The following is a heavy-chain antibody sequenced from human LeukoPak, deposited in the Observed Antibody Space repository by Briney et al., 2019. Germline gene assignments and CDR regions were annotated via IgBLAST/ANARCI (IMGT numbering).Heavy chain of an antibody. J-gene: IGHJ5*02. CDR3: ARHGGEITLVRGVINWFDP. Sequence: PSETLSLTCTVSGGSINTYYWSWIRQPPGKGLEWIGFIYYSGSTNYNPSLKSRVIMSVDTSKNQFSLKLTSVTAADTAVYYCARHGGEITLVRGVINWFDPWGQGTQVTVSS. V-gene: IGHV4-59*08. CDR1: GGSINTYY. CDR2: IYYSGST. D-gene: IGHD3-10*01.